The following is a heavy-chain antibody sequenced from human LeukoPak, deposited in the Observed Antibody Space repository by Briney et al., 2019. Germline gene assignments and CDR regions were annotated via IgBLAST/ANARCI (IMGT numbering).Heavy chain of an antibody. J-gene: IGHJ3*02. CDR1: GFTFSSYA. CDR2: ISGSGGST. CDR3: ARKGRQWLATGAFDI. Sequence: GGSLRLSCAASGFTFSSYAMSWVRQAPGKGLEWVSAISGSGGSTYYADSVKGRFTISRDNAKNSLYLQMNSLRVEDTAVYYCARKGRQWLATGAFDIWGQGTMVTVSS. V-gene: IGHV3-23*01. D-gene: IGHD6-19*01.